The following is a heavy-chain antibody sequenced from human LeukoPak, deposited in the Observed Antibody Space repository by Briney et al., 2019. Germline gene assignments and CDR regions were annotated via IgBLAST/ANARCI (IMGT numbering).Heavy chain of an antibody. CDR3: ARGRWPQLRCCEYFQH. CDR2: IYYSGST. D-gene: IGHD4-23*01. CDR1: GGSISSGGYY. J-gene: IGHJ1*01. Sequence: PSETLSLTCTVSGGSISSGGYYWSRIRQHPGKGLEWIGYIYYSGSTYYNPSLKSRVTISVDTSKNQFSLKLSSVTAADTAVYYCARGRWPQLRCCEYFQHWGQGTLVTVSS. V-gene: IGHV4-31*03.